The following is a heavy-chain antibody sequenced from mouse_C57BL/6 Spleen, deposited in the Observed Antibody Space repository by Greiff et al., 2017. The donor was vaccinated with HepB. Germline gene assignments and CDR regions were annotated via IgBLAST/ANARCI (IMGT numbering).Heavy chain of an antibody. Sequence: QVHVKQPGTELVKPGASVKLSCKASGYTFTSYWMHWVKQRPGQGLEWIGNINPSNGGTNYNEKFKSKATLTVDKSSSTAYMQLSSLTSEDSAVYYCARDHGSSYDYAMDYWGQGTSVTVSS. CDR2: INPSNGGT. CDR1: GYTFTSYW. J-gene: IGHJ4*01. V-gene: IGHV1-53*01. CDR3: ARDHGSSYDYAMDY. D-gene: IGHD1-1*01.